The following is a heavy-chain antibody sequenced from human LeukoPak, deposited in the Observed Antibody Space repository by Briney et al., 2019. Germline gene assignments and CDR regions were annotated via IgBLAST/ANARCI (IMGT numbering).Heavy chain of an antibody. CDR1: GYTFTNYY. V-gene: IGHV1-46*01. J-gene: IGHJ5*02. CDR3: ARAPYYYDSSGSRFDP. D-gene: IGHD3-22*01. Sequence: ASVKVSCKASGYTFTNYYMHWVRQAPGQGLEWMGIINPSGGSTSYAQRFQGRVTMTRDTSISTAYMELSRLRSDDTAVYYCARAPYYYDSSGSRFDPWGQGTLVTVSS. CDR2: INPSGGST.